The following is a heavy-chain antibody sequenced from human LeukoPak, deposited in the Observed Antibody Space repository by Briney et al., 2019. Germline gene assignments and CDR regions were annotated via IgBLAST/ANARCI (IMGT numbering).Heavy chain of an antibody. Sequence: ASVKVSCTASGYTFTNYGISWVRQAPGQGLEWMGWISAYNGNTNYAQKLQGRVTMTTDTSTSTAYMELRSLRSDDTAVYYCARAGTLTYYDILTGYYDYWGQGTLVTVSS. CDR3: ARAGTLTYYDILTGYYDY. CDR2: ISAYNGNT. J-gene: IGHJ4*02. CDR1: GYTFTNYG. D-gene: IGHD3-9*01. V-gene: IGHV1-18*01.